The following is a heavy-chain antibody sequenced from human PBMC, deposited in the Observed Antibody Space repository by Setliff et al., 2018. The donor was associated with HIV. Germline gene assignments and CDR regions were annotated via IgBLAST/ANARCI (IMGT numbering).Heavy chain of an antibody. D-gene: IGHD4-17*01. CDR2: IYFTGSS. CDR1: GGSISTYY. J-gene: IGHJ3*01. Sequence: SETLSLTCTVSGGSISTYYWSWIRQPPGKGLEWIGSIYFTGSSDNNPSLKSRVTLSVDTSKHQFSLKLSSVTAADTAVYYCARVQMAYAAFDVWGQGTRSPSPQ. V-gene: IGHV4-59*01. CDR3: ARVQMAYAAFDV.